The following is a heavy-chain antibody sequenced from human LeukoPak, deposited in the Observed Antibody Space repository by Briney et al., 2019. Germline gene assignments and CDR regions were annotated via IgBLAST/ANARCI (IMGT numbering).Heavy chain of an antibody. V-gene: IGHV3-23*01. CDR3: AKDDCSSTSCYVVDY. CDR1: GFTFSNYA. J-gene: IGHJ4*02. Sequence: GKSLRLSCAASGFTFSNYAMHWVRQAPGKGLGWVSAISASGGSTYYADSVKGRFTISRDNSKNTLFLQMNSLRAEDTAVYYCAKDDCSSTSCYVVDYWGQGTLVTVSS. CDR2: ISASGGST. D-gene: IGHD2-2*01.